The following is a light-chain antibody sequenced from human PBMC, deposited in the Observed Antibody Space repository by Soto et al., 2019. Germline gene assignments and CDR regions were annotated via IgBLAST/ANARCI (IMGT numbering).Light chain of an antibody. CDR2: LVS. CDR3: MQGSQTLP. Sequence: DIVMTQSPVSLSVTPGEPASISCRSSQSLLHSNGNTYLDWYRQKPGQSPQLLIYLVSNRASGVPDKFSGSGSGTDFTLRISRVEAEDVGVYYCMQGSQTLPFXGGTKVDIK. V-gene: IGKV2-28*01. CDR1: QSLLHSNGNTY. J-gene: IGKJ4*01.